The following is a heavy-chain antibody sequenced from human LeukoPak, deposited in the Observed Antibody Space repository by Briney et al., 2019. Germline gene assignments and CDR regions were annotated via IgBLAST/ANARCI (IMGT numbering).Heavy chain of an antibody. J-gene: IGHJ3*02. CDR2: ISWDGGST. D-gene: IGHD6-19*01. CDR1: GFTLDDYT. V-gene: IGHV3-43*01. Sequence: PGGSLRLSCAASGFTLDDYTMHWVRQAPGKGLEWVSLISWDGGSTYYADSVKGRFTISRDNSKNSLYLQMNSLRTEDTALYYCAISRRGWYGWDAFDIWGHGTMVTVSS. CDR3: AISRRGWYGWDAFDI.